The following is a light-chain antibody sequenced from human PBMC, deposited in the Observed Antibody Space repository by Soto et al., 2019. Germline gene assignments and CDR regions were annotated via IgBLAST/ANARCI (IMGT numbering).Light chain of an antibody. Sequence: DIEMTQTPSSLSASVGDRVTLTCRSSQSISKFLNWYQQKPGKAPKLLIYGASSLQRGVPSRFSGSGSGTDFTLTISNLQPEDSASYYCQQSDSTPRTFGQGTKVEI. CDR3: QQSDSTPRT. CDR1: QSISKF. J-gene: IGKJ1*01. V-gene: IGKV1-39*01. CDR2: GAS.